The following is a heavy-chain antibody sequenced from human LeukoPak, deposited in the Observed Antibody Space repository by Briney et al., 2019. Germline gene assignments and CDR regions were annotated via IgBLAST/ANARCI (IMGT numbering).Heavy chain of an antibody. CDR1: GGSVSSGSYY. Sequence: SETLSLTCTVSGGSVSSGSYYWSWIRQPPGKGLEWIGYIYYSGSAKYNPSLKSRVTISVDTSKNQFSLKLTSVTAADTAVYYCARGFGDLGLSWFDPWGQGTLVTVSS. V-gene: IGHV4-61*01. D-gene: IGHD3-10*01. CDR2: IYYSGSA. J-gene: IGHJ5*02. CDR3: ARGFGDLGLSWFDP.